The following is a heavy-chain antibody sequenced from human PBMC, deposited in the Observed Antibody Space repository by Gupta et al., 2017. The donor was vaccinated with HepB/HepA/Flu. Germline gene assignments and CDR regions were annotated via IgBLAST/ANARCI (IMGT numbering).Heavy chain of an antibody. CDR2: IYPGDSDN. CDR3: ARLPSVMYDDDSSGYYYFDY. Sequence: EVQLVQSGAEVKKPGESLKISCKGSGYSFTSYWNGWVRQMPGKGLEWMGIIYPGDSDNRYSPSFKGQGTSAAAKSISTAYLQWSRLKASDTAMYYCARLPSVMYDDDSSGYYYFDYGGQGTLVTVSS. CDR1: GYSFTSYW. J-gene: IGHJ4*02. D-gene: IGHD3-22*01. V-gene: IGHV5-51*01.